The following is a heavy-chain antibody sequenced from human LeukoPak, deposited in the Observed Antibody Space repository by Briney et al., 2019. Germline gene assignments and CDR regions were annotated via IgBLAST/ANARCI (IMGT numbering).Heavy chain of an antibody. CDR1: GGSISSASYY. V-gene: IGHV4-61*02. D-gene: IGHD6-13*01. Sequence: PSQTLSLTCTVSGGSISSASYYWSWIRQPAGKGLEWIRRIYTSGSTNYNPSLKSRVTISVDTSKNQFSLKLSSVTAADTAVYYCAMRERLAAAFDYWGQGTLVTVSS. J-gene: IGHJ4*02. CDR3: AMRERLAAAFDY. CDR2: IYTSGST.